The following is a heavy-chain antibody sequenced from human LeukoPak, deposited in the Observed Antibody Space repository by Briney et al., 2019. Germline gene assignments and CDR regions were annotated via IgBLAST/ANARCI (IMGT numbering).Heavy chain of an antibody. CDR2: IIAYNGNT. V-gene: IGHV1-18*01. CDR1: GYTFTSYG. CDR3: ARGLWFGEKRYTRAYYYYMDV. J-gene: IGHJ6*03. Sequence: GASVKVSCKASGYTFTSYGISWVRQAPGQGLEWMGFIIAYNGNTNYAQKLQGRITMTTDTSTSTAYMELRSLRFGDTAVYYCARGLWFGEKRYTRAYYYYMDVWGKGTTVTISS. D-gene: IGHD3-10*01.